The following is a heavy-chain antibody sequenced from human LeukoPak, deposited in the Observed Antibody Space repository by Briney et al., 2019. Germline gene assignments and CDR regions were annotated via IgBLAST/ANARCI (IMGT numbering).Heavy chain of an antibody. CDR3: ARDGQRLAPYAMDV. V-gene: IGHV3-53*01. Sequence: GGSLRLSCAASGFTVSSNYMSWVRQAPGKGLEWVSVIYSGGSTYYAVSVKGRFSVSRDNSKNTLYLQMNSLRVEDTAVYYCARDGQRLAPYAMDVWGQGTTITVSS. D-gene: IGHD6-25*01. J-gene: IGHJ6*02. CDR1: GFTVSSNY. CDR2: IYSGGST.